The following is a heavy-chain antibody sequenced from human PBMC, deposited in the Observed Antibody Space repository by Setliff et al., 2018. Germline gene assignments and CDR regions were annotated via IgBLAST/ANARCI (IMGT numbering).Heavy chain of an antibody. Sequence: VASVKVSCKASGYTFTSYGISWVRQAPGQGLEWMGGTIPMFGTTEYAQKFQGRLTIITDESTNTAFMQLSSLRSDDTAVYYCVREGVDRRSSTDYRYYMDVWGKGTTVTVSS. CDR3: VREGVDRRSSTDYRYYMDV. CDR2: TIPMFGTT. D-gene: IGHD6-6*01. V-gene: IGHV1-69*05. CDR1: GYTFTSYG. J-gene: IGHJ6*03.